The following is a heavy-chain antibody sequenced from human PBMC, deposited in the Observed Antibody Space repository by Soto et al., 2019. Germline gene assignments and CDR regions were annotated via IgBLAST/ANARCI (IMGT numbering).Heavy chain of an antibody. Sequence: QVQLVQSGAEVKKPGSSVKVSCKASGGTFSSYTISWVRQAPGQGLEWMGRIIPVLGIANYAQKFQGRVTITADKSTSTAYMVLISLRSEDTAVYYCASGAAAGTVDYWGQGTLVTVSS. V-gene: IGHV1-69*02. CDR1: GGTFSSYT. J-gene: IGHJ4*02. CDR2: IIPVLGIA. D-gene: IGHD6-13*01. CDR3: ASGAAAGTVDY.